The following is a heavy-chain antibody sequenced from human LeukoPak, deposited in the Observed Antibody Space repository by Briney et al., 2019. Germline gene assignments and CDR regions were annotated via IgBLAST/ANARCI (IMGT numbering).Heavy chain of an antibody. Sequence: GRSLRLSCAASGFTFSSYAMHWVRQAPGKGLEWVAVISYDGSNKYYADSVKGRFTISRDNSKNTLYLQMNGLRAEDTAVYYCARDRTNMRYCSSTSCYGYYYYGMDVWGQGTTVTVSS. CDR2: ISYDGSNK. J-gene: IGHJ6*02. D-gene: IGHD2-2*01. CDR3: ARDRTNMRYCSSTSCYGYYYYGMDV. CDR1: GFTFSSYA. V-gene: IGHV3-30-3*01.